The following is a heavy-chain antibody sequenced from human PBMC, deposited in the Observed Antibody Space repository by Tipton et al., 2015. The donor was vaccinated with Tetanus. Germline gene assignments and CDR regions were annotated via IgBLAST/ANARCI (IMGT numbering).Heavy chain of an antibody. CDR1: GYTFSSYG. CDR3: ARDGDYV. D-gene: IGHD4-17*01. CDR2: IIPMLGTI. V-gene: IGHV1-69*13. J-gene: IGHJ4*02. Sequence: QLVQSGDEVKMPGAPVKVSCKTSGYTFSSYGITWVRQAPGQGLEWMGGIIPMLGTINYAQKFRGRVTITADESTSTVYMEVSSLRPEDTAVYYCARDGDYVWGQGAVVTVST.